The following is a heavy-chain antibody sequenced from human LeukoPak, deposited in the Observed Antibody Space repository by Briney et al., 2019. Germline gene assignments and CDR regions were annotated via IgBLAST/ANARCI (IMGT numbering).Heavy chain of an antibody. D-gene: IGHD2-2*02. V-gene: IGHV4-34*01. CDR2: INHSGST. CDR1: GGSFNGYY. Sequence: SETLSLTCAVYGGSFNGYYWSWIRQPPGKGLEWIGEINHSGSTNYNPSLKSRVTISVDTSKNQFSLKLSSVTAADTAVYYCACYSNIAVVDELPAAIGGNWFDPWGQGTLVTVSS. J-gene: IGHJ5*02. CDR3: ACYSNIAVVDELPAAIGGNWFDP.